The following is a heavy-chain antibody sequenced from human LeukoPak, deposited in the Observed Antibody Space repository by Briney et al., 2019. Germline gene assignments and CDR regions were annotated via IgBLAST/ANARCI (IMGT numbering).Heavy chain of an antibody. Sequence: GGSLRLSCAASGFTFSNAWMSWVRQAPGKGLEWVAGISDSGGSTNYADSVKGRFTISRDNPKNTLYLQMNSLRAEDTAVSFCAKRGVVIRVILVGFHKEAYYFDSWGQGALVTVSS. D-gene: IGHD3-22*01. CDR1: GFTFSNAW. CDR2: ISDSGGST. V-gene: IGHV3-23*01. J-gene: IGHJ4*02. CDR3: AKRGVVIRVILVGFHKEAYYFDS.